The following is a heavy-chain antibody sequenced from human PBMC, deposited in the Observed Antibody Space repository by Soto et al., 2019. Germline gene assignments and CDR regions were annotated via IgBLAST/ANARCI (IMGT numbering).Heavy chain of an antibody. D-gene: IGHD2-15*01. V-gene: IGHV3-30-3*01. CDR2: ISYDGNNK. J-gene: IGHJ4*02. CDR3: ARDPGYCSGGSCYGYFYY. CDR1: GFTCNNYA. Sequence: QVQLVESGGGVVQPGRSLRLSCAASGFTCNNYALHWVRQAPGKGLEWVAIISYDGNNKYYADSVKGRFTISRDNSKHTLYLQMNNVSAEDAAVYFCARDPGYCSGGSCYGYFYYWGQGTLVTVSS.